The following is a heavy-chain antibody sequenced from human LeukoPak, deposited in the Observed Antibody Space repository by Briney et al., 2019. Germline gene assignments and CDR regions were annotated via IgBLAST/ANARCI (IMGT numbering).Heavy chain of an antibody. V-gene: IGHV1-18*01. J-gene: IGHJ6*02. CDR2: ISAYNGNT. CDR3: ARVGGRGTVVVLGMDV. Sequence: ASVKVSCKASGYTFTSYGISWVRQAPGQGLEWMGWISAYNGNTNYAQKLQGRVTMTTDTSTSTAYMELRSLRSDDTAVYYCARVGGRGTVVVLGMDVWGQGTTVTVSS. D-gene: IGHD3-22*01. CDR1: GYTFTSYG.